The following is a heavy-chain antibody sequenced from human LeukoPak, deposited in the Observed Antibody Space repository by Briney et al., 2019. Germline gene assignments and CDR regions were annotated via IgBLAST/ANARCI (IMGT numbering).Heavy chain of an antibody. V-gene: IGHV1-2*06. CDR1: GYTFTGYY. Sequence: ASVKVSCKASGYTFTGYYMHWVRQAPGQGLEWMGRINPNSGGTNYAQKLQGRVTMTTDTSTSTAYMELRSLRSDDTAVYYCARDSARAPVIAARTFDYWGQGTLVTVSS. CDR3: ARDSARAPVIAARTFDY. J-gene: IGHJ4*02. D-gene: IGHD6-6*01. CDR2: INPNSGGT.